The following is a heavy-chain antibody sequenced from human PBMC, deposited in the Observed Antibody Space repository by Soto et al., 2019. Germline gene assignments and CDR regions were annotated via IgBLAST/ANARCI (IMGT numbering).Heavy chain of an antibody. CDR1: GGSISSSSYY. D-gene: IGHD2-15*01. CDR3: ARFLLGYCSGGRCYVETYNWFDP. Sequence: SETLSLTCTVSGGSISSSSYYWGWIRQPPGKGLEWIGSIYYSGSTYYNPSLKSRVTISVHTSKNQFSLKLSSVTAADTAVYYCARFLLGYCSGGRCYVETYNWFDPWGQGTLVTFSS. V-gene: IGHV4-39*01. J-gene: IGHJ5*02. CDR2: IYYSGST.